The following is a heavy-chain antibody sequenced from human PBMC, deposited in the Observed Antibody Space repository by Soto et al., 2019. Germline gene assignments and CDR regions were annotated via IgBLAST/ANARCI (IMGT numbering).Heavy chain of an antibody. CDR1: GFTFSGYI. Sequence: GSLRLSCAASGFTFSGYIMNWVRQAPGKGLEWVSSITTSSSYIYYADSVKGRFTISRDNAKNSLYLQMNSLRVEDTAVYYCACSDYWGQGTLVTVSS. CDR3: ACSDY. V-gene: IGHV3-21*01. J-gene: IGHJ4*02. CDR2: ITTSSSYI. D-gene: IGHD3-10*02.